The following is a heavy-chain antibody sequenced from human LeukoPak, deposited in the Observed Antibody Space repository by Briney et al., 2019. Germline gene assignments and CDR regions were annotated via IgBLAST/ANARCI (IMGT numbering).Heavy chain of an antibody. CDR3: ARGGQIYDYVRGSYLEY. J-gene: IGHJ4*02. Sequence: ASVKVSSKDSGYTFTASYIHWVRQAPGQGLEWMGWIIPSSGATNSAQKFLGRVTMTRDTSMSTVYMELSRLTSDDTAVYYCARGGQIYDYVRGSYLEYWGQGTLVTVSS. CDR1: GYTFTASY. D-gene: IGHD3-16*02. CDR2: IIPSSGAT. V-gene: IGHV1-2*02.